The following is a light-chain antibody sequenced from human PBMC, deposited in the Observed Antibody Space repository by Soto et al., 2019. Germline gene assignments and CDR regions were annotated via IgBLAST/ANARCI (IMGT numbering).Light chain of an antibody. V-gene: IGKV1-5*03. CDR2: KTS. CDR1: QSISSW. CDR3: QYYNNCWT. J-gene: IGKJ1*01. Sequence: DIQLTQSPSTLSASVGDRVTITCRASQSISSWLAWYQQKPGKAPKFLIYKTSNLESGVPSRFSGSGSGTEFTLTISSLQPDDFATYYCQYYNNCWTFGQGTKVEIK.